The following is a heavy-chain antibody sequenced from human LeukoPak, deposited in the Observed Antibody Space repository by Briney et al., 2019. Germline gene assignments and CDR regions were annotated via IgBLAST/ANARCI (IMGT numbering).Heavy chain of an antibody. V-gene: IGHV4-59*08. Sequence: SETLSLTCTVSGGSISSYYWSWIRQPPGKGLEWIGYIYYSGSTNYNPSLKSRVTISVDTSKNQFSLKLSSVTAADTAVYYCARHYYGSGSYHPDAFDIWGQGTMVTVSS. CDR2: IYYSGST. CDR3: ARHYYGSGSYHPDAFDI. D-gene: IGHD3-10*01. J-gene: IGHJ3*02. CDR1: GGSISSYY.